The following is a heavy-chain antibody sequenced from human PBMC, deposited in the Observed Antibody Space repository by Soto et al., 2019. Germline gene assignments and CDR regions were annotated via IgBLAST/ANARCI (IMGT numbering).Heavy chain of an antibody. CDR3: ARHAALRGVTTTDAFDI. CDR1: GGPISSYY. D-gene: IGHD4-17*01. Sequence: QVQLQESGPGLVKPSETLSLTCTVSGGPISSYYWSWIRQPPGKGLEWIGYIYYSGSTNYNPSLKRRVTISVDTSKNQFSLKLSSVTAADTAVYYCARHAALRGVTTTDAFDIWGQGTMVTVSS. CDR2: IYYSGST. J-gene: IGHJ3*02. V-gene: IGHV4-59*08.